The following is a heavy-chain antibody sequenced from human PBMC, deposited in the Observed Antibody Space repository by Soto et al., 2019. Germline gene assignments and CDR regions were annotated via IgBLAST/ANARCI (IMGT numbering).Heavy chain of an antibody. CDR3: ARVDRGVVTWRQYWYFDL. CDR2: IYYSGST. D-gene: IGHD3-3*01. V-gene: IGHV4-31*03. J-gene: IGHJ2*01. CDR1: GGSISSGGYY. Sequence: QVQLQESGPGLVKPSQTLSLTCTVSGGSISSGGYYWSWIRQHPGKGLEWIGYIYYSGSTYYNPSLKSRVTISLDTSKNQFSLKLSSVTAADTAVYYCARVDRGVVTWRQYWYFDLWGRGTLVTVSS.